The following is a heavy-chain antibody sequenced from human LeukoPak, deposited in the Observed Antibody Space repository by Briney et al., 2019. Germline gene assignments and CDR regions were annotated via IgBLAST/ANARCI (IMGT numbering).Heavy chain of an antibody. CDR2: MNPNSGAT. D-gene: IGHD2-2*01. Sequence: GASVTVSCKAAGFTFIYDVNWVRQAAGQGLEWMGWMNPNSGATNYTPRFQGRVTFSGSTSIGTAYMELSGLSTEDTGVYYCATREKTSPIYNKWGQGTLVTVSS. CDR3: ATREKTSPIYNK. CDR1: GFTFIYD. V-gene: IGHV1-8*03. J-gene: IGHJ4*02.